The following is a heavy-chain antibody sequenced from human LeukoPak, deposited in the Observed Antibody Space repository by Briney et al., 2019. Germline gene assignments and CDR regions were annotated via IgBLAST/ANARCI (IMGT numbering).Heavy chain of an antibody. Sequence: ASVKVSCKASGGTFSSYAISWVRRAPGQGLEWMGGIIPIFGTANYAQKFQGRVTITTDESTSTAYMELSSLRSEDTAVYYCARERREVGATGYFDYWGQGTLVTVSS. J-gene: IGHJ4*02. D-gene: IGHD1-26*01. CDR2: IIPIFGTA. CDR1: GGTFSSYA. V-gene: IGHV1-69*05. CDR3: ARERREVGATGYFDY.